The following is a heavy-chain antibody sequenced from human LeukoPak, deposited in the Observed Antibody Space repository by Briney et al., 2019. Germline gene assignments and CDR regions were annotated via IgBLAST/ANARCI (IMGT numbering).Heavy chain of an antibody. D-gene: IGHD6-19*01. CDR3: AKERSGGWPFDY. V-gene: IGHV3-23*01. CDR2: ISDSGDRT. J-gene: IGHJ4*02. Sequence: PGGSLRLSCAASGFTFSSYAMSWVRQAPGKGLEWVSGISDSGDRTQYADSVKGRFIISRDNSKNTLYLQMNSLRAEDTAIYYCAKERSGGWPFDYWGRGTLVTVSS. CDR1: GFTFSSYA.